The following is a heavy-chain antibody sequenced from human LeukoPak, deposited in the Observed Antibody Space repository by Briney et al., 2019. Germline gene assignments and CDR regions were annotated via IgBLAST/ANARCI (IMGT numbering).Heavy chain of an antibody. D-gene: IGHD3-22*01. J-gene: IGHJ4*02. CDR3: ADGNYDSSGYYYVPPGY. Sequence: GGSLRLSCAASGFTFSSYWMSWVRQAPGKGLEWVANIKQDGSEKYYVDSVKGRFTISRDNAKNSLYLQMNSLRAEDTAVYYCADGNYDSSGYYYVPPGYWGQGTLVTVSS. CDR1: GFTFSSYW. V-gene: IGHV3-7*01. CDR2: IKQDGSEK.